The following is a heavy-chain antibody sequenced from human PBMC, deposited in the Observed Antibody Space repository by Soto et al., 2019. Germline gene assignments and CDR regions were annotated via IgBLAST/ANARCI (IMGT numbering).Heavy chain of an antibody. CDR3: ATRYSYVHF. CDR1: GYAFTGCY. J-gene: IGHJ4*02. Sequence: ASVEVSCKSSGYAFTGCYIHWVRQAPGQGLEWMGWINPNSGDTNYAQKFQGRVTVTRDTSFSTAYMELSSLRSDDTAVYYCATRYSYVHFWGQGTLVTVSS. CDR2: INPNSGDT. V-gene: IGHV1-2*02. D-gene: IGHD5-18*01.